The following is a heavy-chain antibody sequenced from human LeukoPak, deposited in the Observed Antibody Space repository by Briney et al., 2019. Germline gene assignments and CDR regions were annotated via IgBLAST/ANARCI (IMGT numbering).Heavy chain of an antibody. CDR1: GFXFSSYA. V-gene: IGHV3-23*01. D-gene: IGHD2-15*01. CDR3: AKDSPPYCSGGSCYSSDY. J-gene: IGHJ4*02. CDR2: ISGSGGST. Sequence: GGSLRLSCAASGFXFSSYAISWVRQAPGKGLEWVSAISGSGGSTYYADSVKGRFTISRDNSKNTLYLQMNSLRAEDTAVYYCAKDSPPYCSGGSCYSSDYWGQGTLVTVSS.